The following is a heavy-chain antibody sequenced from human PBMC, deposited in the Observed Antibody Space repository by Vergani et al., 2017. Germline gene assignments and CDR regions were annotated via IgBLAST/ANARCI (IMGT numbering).Heavy chain of an antibody. J-gene: IGHJ6*02. CDR3: ARPNWNFYGMDV. D-gene: IGHD1-1*01. CDR1: GYTFTSYD. V-gene: IGHV1-2*02. CDR2: MNPNSGGT. Sequence: QVQLVQSGAEVKKPGASVKVSCKASGYTFTSYDINWVRQATGQGLEWMGWMNPNSGGTNYAQKFQGRVTMTRDTSISTAYMELSRLRSDDTAVYYCARPNWNFYGMDVWGQGTTVTVSS.